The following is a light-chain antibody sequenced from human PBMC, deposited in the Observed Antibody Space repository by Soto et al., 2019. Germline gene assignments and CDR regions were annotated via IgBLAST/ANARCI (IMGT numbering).Light chain of an antibody. J-gene: IGLJ2*01. CDR2: EDT. CDR3: SSDDSSNTLV. Sequence: QSALTQPASASGTPGQSITISCTGTSSDVGGYNYISWYQQYPGKAPQVMIYEDTNRPSGLSNRFAASKSGYTAPLTISVQQDEDEDYYCCSSDDSSNTLVFGGGTRLTVL. V-gene: IGLV2-14*01. CDR1: SSDVGGYNY.